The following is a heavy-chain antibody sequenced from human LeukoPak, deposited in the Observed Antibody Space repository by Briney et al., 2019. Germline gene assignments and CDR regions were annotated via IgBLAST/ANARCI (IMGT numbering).Heavy chain of an antibody. Sequence: GGSLRLSCAASRFTFDDYAMHWVRQGPGKGLEWVSLISGDGSSTYYAASVKGRFTISRDNSKNSLYLQMNSLRTEDTALYYCAKDNGGDGSEYSYGGGRYYYYGMDVWGQGTTVTVSS. D-gene: IGHD5-18*01. CDR3: AKDNGGDGSEYSYGGGRYYYYGMDV. CDR2: ISGDGSST. CDR1: RFTFDDYA. V-gene: IGHV3-43*02. J-gene: IGHJ6*02.